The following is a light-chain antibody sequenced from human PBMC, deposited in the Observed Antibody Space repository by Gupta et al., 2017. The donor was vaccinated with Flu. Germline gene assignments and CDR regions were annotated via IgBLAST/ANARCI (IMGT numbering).Light chain of an antibody. CDR2: AAC. CDR1: QSISKH. J-gene: IGKJ2*01. CDR3: QQTKGT. V-gene: IGKV1-39*01. Sequence: DIQMTVSPSSLSASVGDRVTIPCRASQSISKHLSGEQQKPGKAPKLLSYAACTLQRAVPSRFSGSGAGTDFTRTISSLQPEDFATYYCQQTKGTFGQGTKLEIK.